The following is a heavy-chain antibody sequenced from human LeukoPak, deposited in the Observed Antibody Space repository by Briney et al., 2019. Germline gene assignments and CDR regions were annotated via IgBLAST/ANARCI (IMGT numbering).Heavy chain of an antibody. J-gene: IGHJ6*02. V-gene: IGHV4-59*08. CDR3: ARSEQLWLLGVYYYGMDV. CDR2: IYYSGST. D-gene: IGHD5-18*01. Sequence: SETLSLTCTVSGGSISSYYWSWIRQPPGKGLEWIGYIYYSGSTNYNPSLKSRVTISVETSKNQFSLKLSSVTAADTAVYYCARSEQLWLLGVYYYGMDVWGQGTTVTVSS. CDR1: GGSISSYY.